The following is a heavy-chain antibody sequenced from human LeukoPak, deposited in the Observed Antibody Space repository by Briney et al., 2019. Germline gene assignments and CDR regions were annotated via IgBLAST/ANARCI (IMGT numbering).Heavy chain of an antibody. J-gene: IGHJ4*02. D-gene: IGHD3-22*01. Sequence: GGSLRLSCAASGFTFSSYAMHWVRQAPGKGLEWVAVISCDGSNKYYADSVKGRFTISRDNSKNTLYLQMNSLRAEDTAVYYCARRGGDYYDSSGLYYFDYWGQGTLVTVSS. CDR2: ISCDGSNK. CDR3: ARRGGDYYDSSGLYYFDY. V-gene: IGHV3-30-3*01. CDR1: GFTFSSYA.